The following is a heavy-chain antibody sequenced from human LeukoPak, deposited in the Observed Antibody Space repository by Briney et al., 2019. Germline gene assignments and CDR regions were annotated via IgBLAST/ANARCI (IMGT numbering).Heavy chain of an antibody. D-gene: IGHD5-12*01. CDR3: ARDQGIYNHRIIDS. CDR2: ISAYNGNT. Sequence: GASLKVSCKASGYTFSSYGISWVRQAPGQGLEWMGWISAYNGNTNFAQEFQGRVTMTTDTSTSTASMELRRLRCDDTAVYYCARDQGIYNHRIIDSWGQGTLVTVSS. CDR1: GYTFSSYG. V-gene: IGHV1-18*01. J-gene: IGHJ4*02.